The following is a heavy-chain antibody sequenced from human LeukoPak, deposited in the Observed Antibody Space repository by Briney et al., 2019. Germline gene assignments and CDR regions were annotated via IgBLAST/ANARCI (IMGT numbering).Heavy chain of an antibody. CDR3: AKDRTAMSPFDY. D-gene: IGHD5-18*01. CDR1: GFTFSSYA. CDR2: ISGSGGST. J-gene: IGHJ4*02. V-gene: IGHV3-23*01. Sequence: GGSLRLACAASGFTFSSYAMSWVRQAPGKGLEGVSAISGSGGSTYYADSVKGRFAISRDNSNNTLYLQMNSLRAEDTAVYYCAKDRTAMSPFDYWGQGTLVTVTS.